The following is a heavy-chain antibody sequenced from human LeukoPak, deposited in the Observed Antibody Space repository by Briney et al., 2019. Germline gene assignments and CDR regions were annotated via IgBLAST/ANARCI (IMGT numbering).Heavy chain of an antibody. Sequence: ASVKVSCKVSGYTLTELSMHWVRQAPGKGLEWMGGFDPEDGETIYAQKFQGRVTMTTDTSTSTAYMELRSLRSDDTAVYYCARVGRTAAALDYWGQGTLVTVSS. V-gene: IGHV1-24*01. D-gene: IGHD6-13*01. J-gene: IGHJ4*02. CDR1: GYTLTELS. CDR3: ARVGRTAAALDY. CDR2: FDPEDGET.